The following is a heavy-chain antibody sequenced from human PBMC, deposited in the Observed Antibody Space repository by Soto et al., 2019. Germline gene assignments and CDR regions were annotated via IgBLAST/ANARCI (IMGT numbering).Heavy chain of an antibody. CDR2: ISGSGGST. CDR3: ACSFITMIGVVVAVAFDI. CDR1: GFTFSSYA. V-gene: IGHV3-23*01. Sequence: EVQLLESGGGLVQPGGSLRLSCAASGFTFSSYAMSWVRQAPGMGLEWGSAISGSGGSTYYEDSVKGRFTISRDNSKNTQYLQMHSLRAEDTAVYYCACSFITMIGVVVAVAFDIWGQGTMVTVSS. J-gene: IGHJ3*02. D-gene: IGHD3-22*01.